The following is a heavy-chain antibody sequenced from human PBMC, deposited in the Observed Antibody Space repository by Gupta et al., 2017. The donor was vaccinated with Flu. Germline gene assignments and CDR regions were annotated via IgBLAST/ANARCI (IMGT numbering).Heavy chain of an antibody. V-gene: IGHV3-23*01. CDR3: AKTYCSSTSCYPYYMDV. CDR1: GLSFSACA. D-gene: IGHD2-2*01. J-gene: IGHJ6*03. CDR2: ISGSGCST. Sequence: EVKLLESGGVLVPPGGSLRTSCAASGLSFSACALSWSRQAPGKGLEWVAAISGSGCSTYYADSVKGRFTISRDNSKNTLYLQRNSLRAEDTAVYYCAKTYCSSTSCYPYYMDVWGKGTTVTVSS.